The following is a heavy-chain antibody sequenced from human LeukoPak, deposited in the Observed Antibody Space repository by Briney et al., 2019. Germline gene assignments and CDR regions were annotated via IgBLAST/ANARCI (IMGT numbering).Heavy chain of an antibody. Sequence: PGGSLRLSCAASGFTFSSYGMHWVRQAPGKGLEWVAVISYDGSNKYYADSVKGRFTISRDNSKNTLYLQMNSLRAEDTAVYYCAKDLQYGAGYNWFDPWGQGTLVTVSS. D-gene: IGHD4-17*01. CDR1: GFTFSSYG. CDR3: AKDLQYGAGYNWFDP. J-gene: IGHJ5*02. V-gene: IGHV3-30*18. CDR2: ISYDGSNK.